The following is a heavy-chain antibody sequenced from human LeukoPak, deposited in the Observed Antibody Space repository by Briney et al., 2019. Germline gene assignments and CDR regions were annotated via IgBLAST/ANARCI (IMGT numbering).Heavy chain of an antibody. CDR1: SGSISSTSYY. CDR2: MYYSGST. D-gene: IGHD3-10*01. CDR3: AREMRSPRGGFDY. Sequence: SETLSLTCTVSSGSISSTSYYWGWIRQPPGMGPEWIGSMYYSGSTYYNPPLKSRVTISVDTSKSQFSLTLSSVTAADTAVYYCAREMRSPRGGFDYWDQGTLVTVSS. V-gene: IGHV4-39*07. J-gene: IGHJ4*02.